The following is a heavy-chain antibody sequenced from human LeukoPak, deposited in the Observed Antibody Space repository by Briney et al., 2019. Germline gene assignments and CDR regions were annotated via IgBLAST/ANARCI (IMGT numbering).Heavy chain of an antibody. D-gene: IGHD2-2*02. CDR1: GFTFSSYW. J-gene: IGHJ4*02. Sequence: GGSLRLSCAASGFTFSSYWMHWVRQVPGKGLVWVSRINSDGSRTSYADSVKRRFTISRDNAKNTLYLQMNSLRAEDTAVYYCARRYCSSTSCYKGLDYWGQGTLVTVSS. CDR2: INSDGSRT. V-gene: IGHV3-74*01. CDR3: ARRYCSSTSCYKGLDY.